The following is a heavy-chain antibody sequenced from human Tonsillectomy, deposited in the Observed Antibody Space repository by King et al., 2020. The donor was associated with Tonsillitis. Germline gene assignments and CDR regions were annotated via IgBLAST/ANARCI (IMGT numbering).Heavy chain of an antibody. V-gene: IGHV3-23*04. CDR2: ISGSGDST. J-gene: IGHJ4*02. Sequence: EQLVQSGGGLVQPGGSLRLSCAASEFTFSNYAMTWVRQAPGKGLEWVSTISGSGDSTYYADYVKGRFTISRDNSKNTLYLQMNSLRAEDTAVYYCAKDLDLEMATIDYFDYWGQGTLVTVSS. CDR3: AKDLDLEMATIDYFDY. D-gene: IGHD5-24*01. CDR1: EFTFSNYA.